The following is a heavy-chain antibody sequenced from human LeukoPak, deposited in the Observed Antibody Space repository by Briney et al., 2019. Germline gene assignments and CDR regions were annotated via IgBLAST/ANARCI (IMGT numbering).Heavy chain of an antibody. CDR1: GGSISSGRHY. D-gene: IGHD2-2*01. V-gene: IGHV4-61*02. J-gene: IGHJ4*02. CDR2: IYTSGST. Sequence: PSETLSLTCIVSGGSISSGRHYRSWIRQPAGKGLEWIGRIYTSGSTNYNPSLKSRVTISIDTSKTQFSLKLSSVTAADTAVYYCARVYCSSTSCYSYFDYWGQGTLVTVSS. CDR3: ARVYCSSTSCYSYFDY.